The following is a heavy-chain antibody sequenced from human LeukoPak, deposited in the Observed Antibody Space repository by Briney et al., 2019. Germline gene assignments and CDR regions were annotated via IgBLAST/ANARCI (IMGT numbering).Heavy chain of an antibody. CDR1: GESFSAYF. V-gene: IGHV4-34*01. CDR3: ATRSSTLAAARCFDD. D-gene: IGHD6-6*01. Sequence: PSETLSLTCAVHGESFSAYFWSWIRQVPGKGLEWIGEIDHRGSSNYKPPLKSRATISVDTSKNHFSLSLTSVTAADTAVYYCATRSSTLAAARCFDDWGQGTVVTVSS. J-gene: IGHJ4*03. CDR2: IDHRGSS.